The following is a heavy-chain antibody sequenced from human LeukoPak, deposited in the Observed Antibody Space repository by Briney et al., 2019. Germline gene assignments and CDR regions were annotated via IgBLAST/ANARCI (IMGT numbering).Heavy chain of an antibody. CDR2: IPYSGNT. V-gene: IGHV4-59*01. D-gene: IGHD4-17*01. CDR1: GGSISTYY. Sequence: SETLSLTCAISGGSISTYYWSWIRQPPGEALEWIGHIPYSGNTNYNPSLKSRVTISVDTSKDQFSLKVTSVTAADTAVYYCARLTDYGDFYFDYWGRGTLVTVSS. J-gene: IGHJ4*02. CDR3: ARLTDYGDFYFDY.